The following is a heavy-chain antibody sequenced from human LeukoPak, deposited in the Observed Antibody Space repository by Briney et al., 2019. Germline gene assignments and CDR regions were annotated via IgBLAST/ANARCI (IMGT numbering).Heavy chain of an antibody. CDR1: GYTFTSYD. J-gene: IGHJ4*02. D-gene: IGHD3-10*01. CDR3: ARASGAYGFDY. Sequence: ASVKVSCKASGYTFTSYDINWVRQATGQGLEWMGRINPNSGNTGYAQKFQGRVTITRNTSISTAYMELSSLRSEDTAVYYCARASGAYGFDYWGQGTLVTVSS. CDR2: INPNSGNT. V-gene: IGHV1-8*03.